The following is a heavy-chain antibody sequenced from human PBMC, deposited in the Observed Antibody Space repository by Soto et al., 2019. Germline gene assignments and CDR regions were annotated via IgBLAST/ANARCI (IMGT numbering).Heavy chain of an antibody. Sequence: HPGGSLRLSCAASGFTFSNYAIHWVRQAPGKGLGWVAAISYDGSNKYYADSVKGRFTISRDNSKSTLYLQVNSLRADDTAVYYCARGTSSGWYYFDYWGQGTLVTVSS. CDR2: ISYDGSNK. V-gene: IGHV3-30-3*01. D-gene: IGHD6-19*01. CDR1: GFTFSNYA. CDR3: ARGTSSGWYYFDY. J-gene: IGHJ4*02.